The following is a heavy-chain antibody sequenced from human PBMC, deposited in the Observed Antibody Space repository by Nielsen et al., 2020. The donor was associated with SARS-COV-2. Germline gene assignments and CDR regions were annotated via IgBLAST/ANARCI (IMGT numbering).Heavy chain of an antibody. J-gene: IGHJ4*02. CDR1: GFTFSSYA. V-gene: IGHV3-23*01. D-gene: IGHD1-26*01. CDR3: ASLVGPIDY. CDR2: ISGSGGST. Sequence: GESLKISCAASGFTFSSYAMSWVRQAPGKGLEWVSAISGSGGSTYYADSVKGRFTISRDNSKNTLYLQMNSLRAEDTAVYYCASLVGPIDYWGQGTLVTVSS.